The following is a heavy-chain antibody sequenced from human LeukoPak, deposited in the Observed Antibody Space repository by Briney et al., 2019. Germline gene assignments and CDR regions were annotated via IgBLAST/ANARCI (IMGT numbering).Heavy chain of an antibody. V-gene: IGHV4-4*07. D-gene: IGHD2-2*02. CDR2: IYSNGST. CDR3: ARAEVNRLLYHWFDP. CDR1: GGSISSYY. J-gene: IGHJ5*02. Sequence: SETLSLTCTVSGGSISSYYWSWIRQPAGKGLEWIGRIYSNGSTNYNPSLKSRVTMSVDTSKNQFSLKLSSVTAADTAVYYCARAEVNRLLYHWFDPWGQGTLVTVSS.